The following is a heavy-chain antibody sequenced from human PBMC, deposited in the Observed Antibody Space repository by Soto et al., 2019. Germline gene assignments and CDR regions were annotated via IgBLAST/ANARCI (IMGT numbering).Heavy chain of an antibody. D-gene: IGHD3-22*01. V-gene: IGHV4-61*01. CDR2: IYYSGST. J-gene: IGHJ4*02. CDR3: ASALWDYFDSSGYY. CDR1: GGSVSSGSYY. Sequence: SETLSLTCTVSGGSVSSGSYYWSWIRQPPGKGLEWIGYIYYSGSTNYNPSLKSRVTISVDTSKNQFSLKLSSVTAADTAVYYCASALWDYFDSSGYYWGQGALVTVSS.